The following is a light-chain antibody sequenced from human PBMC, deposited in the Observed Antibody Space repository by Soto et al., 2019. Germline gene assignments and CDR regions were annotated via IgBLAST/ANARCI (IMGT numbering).Light chain of an antibody. CDR3: QQYNSYPIT. CDR2: KAS. Sequence: IQITQNNKTLYASVGDRFTFTCRASQSISSWLAWYQQKPGKAPKLLIYKASSLESGVPSRFSGSGSGTEFTLTISSLQPDDFATYYCQQYNSYPIT. J-gene: IGKJ5*01. V-gene: IGKV1-5*03. CDR1: QSISSW.